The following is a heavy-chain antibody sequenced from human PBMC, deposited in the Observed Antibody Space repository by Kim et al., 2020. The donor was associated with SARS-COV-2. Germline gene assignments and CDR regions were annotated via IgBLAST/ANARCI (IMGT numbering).Heavy chain of an antibody. J-gene: IGHJ4*02. Sequence: GGSLRLSCAASGFTFSSYDMHWVRQATGKGLEWVSAIGTAGDTYYPGSVKGRFTISRENAKNSLYLQMNSLRAGDTAVYYCARASSHRDAYNWNHFDYWGQGTLVTVSS. CDR2: IGTAGDT. CDR1: GFTFSSYD. CDR3: ARASSHRDAYNWNHFDY. V-gene: IGHV3-13*01. D-gene: IGHD1-20*01.